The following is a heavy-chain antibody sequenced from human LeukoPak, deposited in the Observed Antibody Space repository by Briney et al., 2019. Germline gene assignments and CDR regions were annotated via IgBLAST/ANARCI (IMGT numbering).Heavy chain of an antibody. J-gene: IGHJ5*02. CDR3: ARDPRNKGFDP. V-gene: IGHV3-74*01. D-gene: IGHD1/OR15-1a*01. CDR1: GFTLSYYW. CDR2: INGDGSST. Sequence: GGSLRLACAASGFTLSYYWMHWVRQGPGKGLVWVSTINGDGSSTNYADSVKGRFTISRDNAKNTLYLEMNSLRVEDTAVYYCARDPRNKGFDPWGQGTLVTVSS.